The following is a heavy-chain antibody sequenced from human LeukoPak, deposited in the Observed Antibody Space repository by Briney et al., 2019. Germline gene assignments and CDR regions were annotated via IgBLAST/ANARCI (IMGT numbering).Heavy chain of an antibody. D-gene: IGHD4-17*01. CDR3: AREPTPTLYGDYLYYYYYGMDV. V-gene: IGHV3-33*08. CDR1: GFTFSSYG. Sequence: PGGSLRLSCAASGFTFSSYGMHWVRQAPGKGLEWVAVIWYDGSNKYYADSVKGRFTISRDNSKNTLYLQMNSLRAEDTTVYYCAREPTPTLYGDYLYYYYYGMDVWGQGTTVTVSS. J-gene: IGHJ6*02. CDR2: IWYDGSNK.